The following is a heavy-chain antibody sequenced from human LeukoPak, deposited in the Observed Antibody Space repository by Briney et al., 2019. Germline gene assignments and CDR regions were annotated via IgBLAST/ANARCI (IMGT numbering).Heavy chain of an antibody. D-gene: IGHD6-19*01. CDR3: AKDRDTSGWRYFDY. CDR1: GFTFSNYG. J-gene: IGHJ4*02. Sequence: PGGSLRLSCAASGFTFSNYGMHWVRQAPGKGLEWVAVISYDGSNTYYADSVKGRFTISRDNSKNTLYLQMNSLRTEDTALFYCAKDRDTSGWRYFDYWGQGTLVTVSS. V-gene: IGHV3-30*18. CDR2: ISYDGSNT.